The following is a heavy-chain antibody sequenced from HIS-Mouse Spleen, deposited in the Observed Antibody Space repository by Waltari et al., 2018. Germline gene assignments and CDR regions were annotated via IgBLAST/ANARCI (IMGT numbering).Heavy chain of an antibody. V-gene: IGHV4-59*01. CDR1: GGSISSYY. D-gene: IGHD5-12*01. J-gene: IGHJ4*02. Sequence: QVQLQESGPGLVKPSETLSLTCTVSGGSISSYYWSWIRQPPGKGLEWIGYIYYSGSTNYNPSLKSRVTISVDTAKNQFSLKLSSVTAADTAVYYCARAPGSKRLFDYWGQGTLVTVSS. CDR3: ARAPGSKRLFDY. CDR2: IYYSGST.